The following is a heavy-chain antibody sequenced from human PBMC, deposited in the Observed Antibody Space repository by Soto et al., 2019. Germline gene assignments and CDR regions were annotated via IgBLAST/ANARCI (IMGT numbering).Heavy chain of an antibody. V-gene: IGHV3-23*01. CDR1: GFTFSSYA. J-gene: IGHJ4*02. Sequence: PGGSLRLSCAASGFTFSSYAMSWVRQAPGKGLEWVSAISGSGGSTYYADSVKGRFTISRDNSKNTLYLQMNSLRAEDTAVFYCAKIGELLGYYFDYWGQGTLVTVSS. D-gene: IGHD3-10*01. CDR2: ISGSGGST. CDR3: AKIGELLGYYFDY.